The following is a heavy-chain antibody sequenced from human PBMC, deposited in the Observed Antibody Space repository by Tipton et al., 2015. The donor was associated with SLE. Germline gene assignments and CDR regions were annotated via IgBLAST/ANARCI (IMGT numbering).Heavy chain of an antibody. V-gene: IGHV4-59*11. Sequence: TLSLTCTVSGGSISSHYWSWIRQPPGKGLEWIGYIYYSGSTNYNPSLKSRVTISVDTSKNQFSLKLSSVTAADTAVYYCASRRTGSGWFPWNYWGQGTLVTVSS. CDR1: GGSISSHY. J-gene: IGHJ4*02. D-gene: IGHD6-19*01. CDR2: IYYSGST. CDR3: ASRRTGSGWFPWNY.